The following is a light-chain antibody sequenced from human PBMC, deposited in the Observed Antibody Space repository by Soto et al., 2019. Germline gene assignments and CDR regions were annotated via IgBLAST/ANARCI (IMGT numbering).Light chain of an antibody. V-gene: IGLV1-44*01. CDR2: ANY. Sequence: QAVVTQPPSASGTPGQRVTISCSGSNSNIGSNTVNWYQQVPGTAPKLLIFANYKRPSGVSDRFSGSKSGTSASLAISGLQSEDEADYYCAAWDDRLNGWVFGGGTQLTVL. CDR1: NSNIGSNT. J-gene: IGLJ3*02. CDR3: AAWDDRLNGWV.